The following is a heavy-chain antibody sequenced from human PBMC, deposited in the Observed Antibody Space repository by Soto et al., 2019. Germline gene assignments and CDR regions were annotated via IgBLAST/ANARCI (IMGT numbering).Heavy chain of an antibody. V-gene: IGHV3-23*01. CDR1: GFTLGNYG. D-gene: IGHD1-1*01. CDR2: FSGGSGTT. Sequence: VQLLESGGGLVQPGGSLRLSCVVSGFTLGNYGVTWVRQAPGEGLEWVSGFSGGSGTTHYRDSVKGRFTISRDDSKSTVYLQMNSLGVDDTAVYYCVKWNGYGDYWGQGTLVTVSS. CDR3: VKWNGYGDY. J-gene: IGHJ4*02.